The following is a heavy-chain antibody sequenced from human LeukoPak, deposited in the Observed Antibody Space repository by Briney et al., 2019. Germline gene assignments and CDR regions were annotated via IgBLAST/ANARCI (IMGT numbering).Heavy chain of an antibody. CDR1: GFTFSSYA. Sequence: PGGSLRLSCAASGFTFSSYAMSWVRQAPGKGLEWVSAISGSGGSTYYADSVKGRFTISRDNSKNTLYLQMNSLRAEDTAVYYCARVEGAPERIEYFDYWGQGTLVTVSS. D-gene: IGHD4/OR15-4a*01. CDR3: ARVEGAPERIEYFDY. CDR2: ISGSGGST. J-gene: IGHJ4*02. V-gene: IGHV3-23*01.